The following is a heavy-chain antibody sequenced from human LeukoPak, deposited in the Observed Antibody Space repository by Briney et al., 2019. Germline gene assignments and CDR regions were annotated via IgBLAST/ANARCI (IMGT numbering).Heavy chain of an antibody. J-gene: IGHJ4*02. Sequence: GGSLRLSCAASGFPFSSFWMDWVRQAPGKGLAWVSRIAGDGIATAYADSVKGRFTISRDNAKNTLYLQMKSLRADDTAVYYCARVRGADYDFWSAYSHWGQGTLVTVSP. V-gene: IGHV3-74*01. D-gene: IGHD3-3*01. CDR3: ARVRGADYDFWSAYSH. CDR1: GFPFSSFW. CDR2: IAGDGIAT.